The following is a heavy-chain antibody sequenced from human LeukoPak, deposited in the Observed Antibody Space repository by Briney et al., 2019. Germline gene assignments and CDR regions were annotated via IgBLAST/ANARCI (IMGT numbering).Heavy chain of an antibody. CDR2: ISGSGGST. J-gene: IGHJ4*02. Sequence: PGGSLRLSGAASGFTFSSYAMSWVLQAPGKGLEWVSAISGSGGSTYYADSVKGRFTISRDNSKNTLYLQMNSLRAEDTAVYYCAKTDDYGDYPDYWGQGTLVTVSS. D-gene: IGHD4-17*01. V-gene: IGHV3-23*01. CDR1: GFTFSSYA. CDR3: AKTDDYGDYPDY.